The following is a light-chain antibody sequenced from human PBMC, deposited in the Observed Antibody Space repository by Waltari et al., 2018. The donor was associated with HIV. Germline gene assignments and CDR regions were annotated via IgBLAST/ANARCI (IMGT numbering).Light chain of an antibody. CDR2: AVN. CDR3: AAYAGNNSVI. V-gene: IGLV2-8*01. Sequence: QSALTQPPSASGSSGQSVTVSCTGTSRDIGYFTYVSWYQQHPGKAPELLICAVNKRPSRVPARFTASKSGATASLTVSGLLAEDEADSYCAAYAGNNSVIFGGGTTVTV. J-gene: IGLJ2*01. CDR1: SRDIGYFTY.